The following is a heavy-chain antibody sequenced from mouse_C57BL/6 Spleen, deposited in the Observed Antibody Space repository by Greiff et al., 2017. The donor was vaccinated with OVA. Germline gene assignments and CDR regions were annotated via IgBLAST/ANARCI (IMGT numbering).Heavy chain of an antibody. CDR2: INYDGSST. CDR3: ARYYYGYWYFDV. CDR1: GFTFSDYY. J-gene: IGHJ1*03. D-gene: IGHD1-1*01. Sequence: EVMLVESEGGLVQPGSSMKLSCTASGFTFSDYYMAWVRQVPEKGLEWVANINYDGSSTYYLDSLKSRFIISRDNAKNILYLQMSSLKSEDTATYYCARYYYGYWYFDVWGTGTTVTVSS. V-gene: IGHV5-16*01.